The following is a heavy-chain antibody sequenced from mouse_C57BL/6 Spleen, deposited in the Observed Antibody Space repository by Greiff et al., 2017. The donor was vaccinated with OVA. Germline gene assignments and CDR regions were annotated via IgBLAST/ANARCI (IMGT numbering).Heavy chain of an antibody. D-gene: IGHD4-1*01. Sequence: QVQLQQPGAELVRPGSSVKLSCKASGYTFTSYWMAWVKQRPGQGLEWIGNIYPSDSETHYNQKFKDKATLTVDKSSSPSYMRLSSLTSEVSAVYNCARSGTGPWFAYWGQGTLVTVSA. J-gene: IGHJ3*01. V-gene: IGHV1-61*01. CDR3: ARSGTGPWFAY. CDR1: GYTFTSYW. CDR2: IYPSDSET.